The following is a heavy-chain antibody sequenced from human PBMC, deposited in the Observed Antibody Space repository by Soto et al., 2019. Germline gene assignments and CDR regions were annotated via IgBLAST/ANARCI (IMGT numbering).Heavy chain of an antibody. CDR2: IYYSGST. D-gene: IGHD3-9*01. CDR1: GGPISSYY. Sequence: SETLSLTCTVSGGPISSYYWSWIRQPPGKGLEWIGYIYYSGSTNYNPSLKSRVTISVDTSKNQFSLKLSSVTAADTAVYYCARALILTGYYIHDAFDIWGQGTMVT. V-gene: IGHV4-59*01. CDR3: ARALILTGYYIHDAFDI. J-gene: IGHJ3*02.